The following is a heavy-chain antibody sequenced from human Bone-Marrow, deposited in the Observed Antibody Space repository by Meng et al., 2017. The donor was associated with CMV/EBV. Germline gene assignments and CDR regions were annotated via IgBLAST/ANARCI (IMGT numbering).Heavy chain of an antibody. J-gene: IGHJ4*02. CDR2: ISAYNDNT. Sequence: ASVKVSCKASGYTFISYGISWVRQAPGQGLEWMGWISAYNDNTNYAQKLQGRVTMTRDTSTSTVYMELSSLRSEDTAVYYCARDMYDILTGYVFDYWGQGTLVTGSS. CDR1: GYTFISYG. CDR3: ARDMYDILTGYVFDY. D-gene: IGHD3-9*01. V-gene: IGHV1-18*01.